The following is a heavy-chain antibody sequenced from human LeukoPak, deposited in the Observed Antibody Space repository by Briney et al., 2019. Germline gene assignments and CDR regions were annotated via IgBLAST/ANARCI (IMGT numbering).Heavy chain of an antibody. CDR2: INHSGST. V-gene: IGHV4-34*01. CDR3: ARSSNGWSKIDY. J-gene: IGHJ4*02. D-gene: IGHD6-19*01. CDR1: GGSFSGYY. Sequence: SETLSLTCAVYGGSFSGYYWSWIRQPPGKGLEWIGEINHSGSTNYNPSLKSRVTISVDTSKNQFSLRLSSVTAADTAVYYCARSSNGWSKIDYWGQGTLVTVSS.